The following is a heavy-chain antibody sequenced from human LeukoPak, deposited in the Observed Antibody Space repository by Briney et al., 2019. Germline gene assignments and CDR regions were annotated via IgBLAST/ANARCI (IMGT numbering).Heavy chain of an antibody. Sequence: SVKVSCKASGGTFSSYAISWVRQAPGQGLEWMGGIIPIFGTANYAQKFQGRVTITTDESTSTAYMELSSLRSEDTAVYYCAREQTYYYGSSGYSAFDYWGQGTLVTVSS. CDR2: IIPIFGTA. D-gene: IGHD3-22*01. V-gene: IGHV1-69*05. CDR1: GGTFSSYA. J-gene: IGHJ4*02. CDR3: AREQTYYYGSSGYSAFDY.